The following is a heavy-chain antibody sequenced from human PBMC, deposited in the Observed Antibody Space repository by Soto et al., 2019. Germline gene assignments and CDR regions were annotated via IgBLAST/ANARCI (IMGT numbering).Heavy chain of an antibody. CDR2: INHSGST. CDR3: AKDFRAVANWFDP. Sequence: PQGKGLEWIGEINHSGSTNYNPSLKSRVTISVDTSKNQFSLKLSSVTAADTAVYYCAKDFRAVANWFDPWGQGTLVTVSS. V-gene: IGHV4-34*01. J-gene: IGHJ5*02. D-gene: IGHD6-19*01.